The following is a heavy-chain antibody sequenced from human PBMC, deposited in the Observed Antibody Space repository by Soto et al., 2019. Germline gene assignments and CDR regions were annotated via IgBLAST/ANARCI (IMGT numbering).Heavy chain of an antibody. CDR1: GGSFSGYY. V-gene: IGHV4-34*01. CDR3: ARMAARYSWFDP. J-gene: IGHJ5*02. D-gene: IGHD1-26*01. CDR2: INHSGST. Sequence: SETLSLTCAVYGGSFSGYYWSWIRQPPGKGLEWIGEINHSGSTNYNPSLRSRVAISVDTSKNQFSLKLSSVTAADTAVYYCARMAARYSWFDPWGQGTLVTVSS.